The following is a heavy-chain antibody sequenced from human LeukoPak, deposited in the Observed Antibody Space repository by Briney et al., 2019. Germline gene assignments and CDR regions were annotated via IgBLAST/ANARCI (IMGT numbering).Heavy chain of an antibody. J-gene: IGHJ4*02. CDR1: GFTFSSYW. D-gene: IGHD2-2*01. CDR2: IKQDGSEK. V-gene: IGHV3-7*05. Sequence: RGGSLRLSCAASGFTFSSYWMSWVRQAPGKGLEWVANIKQDGSEKYYVDSVKGRFTISRDNAKNSLYLQMNSLRAEDTAVYYCARYCSSTSCYHYFDYWGQGTLVTVSS. CDR3: ARYCSSTSCYHYFDY.